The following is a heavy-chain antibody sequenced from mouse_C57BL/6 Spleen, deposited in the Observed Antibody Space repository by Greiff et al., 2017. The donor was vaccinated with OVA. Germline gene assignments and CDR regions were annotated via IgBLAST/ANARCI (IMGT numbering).Heavy chain of an antibody. CDR1: GYTFTSYW. CDR2: IYPGSGST. D-gene: IGHD1-1*01. Sequence: VQLQQPGAELVKPGASVKMSCKASGYTFTSYWINWVKQRPGQGLEWIGDIYPGSGSTKYNEKFKGKATLTVDTSSSTAYLQLSSLTSEVSAVYYCARNDYYCSSSFAYWGQGTLVTVSA. CDR3: ARNDYYCSSSFAY. V-gene: IGHV1-55*01. J-gene: IGHJ3*01.